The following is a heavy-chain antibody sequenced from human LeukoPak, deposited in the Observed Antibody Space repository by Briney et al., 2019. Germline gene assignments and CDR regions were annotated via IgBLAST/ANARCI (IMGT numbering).Heavy chain of an antibody. V-gene: IGHV1-3*01. CDR1: GYTFTSYA. CDR2: INAGNGNT. Sequence: ASVKVSCKASGYTFTSYAMHWVRQAPGQRLEWMGWINAGNGNTKYSQKFQGRVTITRDTSASIAYMELSSLRSEDTAVYYCARVDKRVGATSSGYFDYWGQGTLVTVSS. D-gene: IGHD1-26*01. CDR3: ARVDKRVGATSSGYFDY. J-gene: IGHJ4*02.